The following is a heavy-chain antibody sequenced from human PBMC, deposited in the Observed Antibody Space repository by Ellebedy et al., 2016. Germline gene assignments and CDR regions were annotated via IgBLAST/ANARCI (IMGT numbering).Heavy chain of an antibody. V-gene: IGHV6-1*01. D-gene: IGHD5-12*01. J-gene: IGHJ4*02. CDR1: GDSVSINSGG. Sequence: LRLSCAISGDSVSINSGGWNWIRQSPSRGLEWLGRTYYSSKWYNDYAVSVKSRITINPDTAKNQFSLQLNSVTPEDTAVYYCARGWLRSSFDYWGQGTLVTASS. CDR3: ARGWLRSSFDY. CDR2: TYYSSKWYN.